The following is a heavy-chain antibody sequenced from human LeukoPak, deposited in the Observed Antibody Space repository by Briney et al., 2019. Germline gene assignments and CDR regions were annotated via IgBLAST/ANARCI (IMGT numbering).Heavy chain of an antibody. CDR3: ATDLGYSYGYYNDY. CDR2: FDPEDGET. J-gene: IGHJ4*02. Sequence: ASVKVSCKVSGYTLTELSMHWVRQAPGNGLEWMGGFDPEDGETIYAQKFQGRVTMTEDTSTDTAYMELSSLRSEDTAVYYCATDLGYSYGYYNDYWGQGTLVTVSS. V-gene: IGHV1-24*01. CDR1: GYTLTELS. D-gene: IGHD5-18*01.